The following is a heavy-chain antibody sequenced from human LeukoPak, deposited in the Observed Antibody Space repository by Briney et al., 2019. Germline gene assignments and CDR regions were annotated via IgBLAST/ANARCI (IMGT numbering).Heavy chain of an antibody. J-gene: IGHJ3*02. CDR2: ISAYNGNT. V-gene: IGHV1-18*01. CDR1: GYTFTSYG. CDR3: ATTTFFTPIVPAAPLDI. Sequence: ASVKVSCKASGYTFTSYGISWVRQAPGQGLEWMGWISAYNGNTNYAQKLQGRVTMTTDTSTSTAYMELRSLRSDDTAVYYCATTTFFTPIVPAAPLDIWGQGTMVTVSS. D-gene: IGHD2-2*01.